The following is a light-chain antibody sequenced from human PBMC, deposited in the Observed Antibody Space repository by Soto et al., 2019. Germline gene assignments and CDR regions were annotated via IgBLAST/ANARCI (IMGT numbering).Light chain of an antibody. J-gene: IGLJ3*02. Sequence: QSVLTQPASVSGSPGQSITISCTGTSSDVGGYNLVSWYQQHPGKAPKLMIYAVSNRPSGVSNRFSGSKSGNTASLTISGLQAEDEADYFCISYTSSSTWVFGGGTKLTVL. CDR3: ISYTSSSTWV. CDR2: AVS. CDR1: SSDVGGYNL. V-gene: IGLV2-14*01.